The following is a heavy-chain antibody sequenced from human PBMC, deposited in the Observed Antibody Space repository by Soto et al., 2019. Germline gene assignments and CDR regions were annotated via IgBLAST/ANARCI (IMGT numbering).Heavy chain of an antibody. CDR2: ISYDGSNK. V-gene: IGHV3-30-3*01. J-gene: IGHJ4*02. D-gene: IGHD3-22*01. Sequence: QVQLVESGGGVVQPGRSLRLSCAASGFTFSSYAMHWVRQAPGKGLEWVAVISYDGSNKYYADSVKGRFTISRDNSKNTLYLQMNSLRAEDTAVYYCARGSYDSSGYDYFDYWGQGTLVTVSS. CDR3: ARGSYDSSGYDYFDY. CDR1: GFTFSSYA.